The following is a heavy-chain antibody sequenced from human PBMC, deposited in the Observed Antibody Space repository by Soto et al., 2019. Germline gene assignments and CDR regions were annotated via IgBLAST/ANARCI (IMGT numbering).Heavy chain of an antibody. CDR1: GYTFSTFG. Sequence: ASVKVSCKTSGYTFSTFGVNWVRQAPGQGLEWMGWISAYSGNTVYAQKLQGRVTMTTDTSTTTAYMELRSLTSDDTAMYFCARGIAWYMFDYWGQGTLVTVSS. CDR2: ISAYSGNT. D-gene: IGHD6-13*01. V-gene: IGHV1-18*01. CDR3: ARGIAWYMFDY. J-gene: IGHJ4*02.